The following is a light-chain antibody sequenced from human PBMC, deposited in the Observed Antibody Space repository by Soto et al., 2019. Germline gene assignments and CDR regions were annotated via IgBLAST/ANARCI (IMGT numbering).Light chain of an antibody. Sequence: QSVLTQPASVSGSPGQSITISCTGTSSDVGGYNYVSWYQQHPGKAPKLMTYDVSNRPSGVSNRFSGSKSGNTASLTISGLQAEDEADYYCSSYTSSSTVFGGGTKVTVL. J-gene: IGLJ2*01. CDR2: DVS. V-gene: IGLV2-14*01. CDR3: SSYTSSSTV. CDR1: SSDVGGYNY.